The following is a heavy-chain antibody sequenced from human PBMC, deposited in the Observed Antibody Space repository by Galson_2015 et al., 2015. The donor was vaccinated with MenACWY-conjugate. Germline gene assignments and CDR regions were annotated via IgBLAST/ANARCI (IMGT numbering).Heavy chain of an antibody. CDR1: GFTFDFYR. CDR3: ARIIHDGLDY. Sequence: SLRLSCAASGFTFDFYRMSWVRQAPGKGLEWVTNINRDGGGTYYASSVKGRFTISKDNAENSLYLQMNSLRAEDTAIYYCARIIHDGLDYWGQGTLVTVSS. CDR2: INRDGGGT. J-gene: IGHJ4*02. D-gene: IGHD1-1*01. V-gene: IGHV3-7*01.